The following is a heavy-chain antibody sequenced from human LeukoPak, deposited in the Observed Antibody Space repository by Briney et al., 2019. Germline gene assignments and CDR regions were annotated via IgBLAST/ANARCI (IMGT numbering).Heavy chain of an antibody. J-gene: IGHJ4*02. D-gene: IGHD2-15*01. CDR1: GGSISSSSYY. CDR2: IYDSGTT. V-gene: IGHV4-39*01. CDR3: ARLVPPGGGDCTGSNCHTVYYFDY. Sequence: SETLSLTCTVSGGSISSSSYYWGWIRQPPGKGLEWIGSIYDSGTTYYNPSLKSRVTISIDAAKNQFSLMLTSVTAADTAVYYCARLVPPGGGDCTGSNCHTVYYFDYWGQGTLVTVSS.